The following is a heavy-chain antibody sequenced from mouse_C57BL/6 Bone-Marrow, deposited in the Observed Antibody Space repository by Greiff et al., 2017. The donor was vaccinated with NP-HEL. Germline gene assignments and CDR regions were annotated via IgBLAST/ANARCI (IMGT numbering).Heavy chain of an antibody. CDR3: ARDEDYPWYFDV. D-gene: IGHD2-4*01. Sequence: VQLKESGGGLVKPGGSLKLSCAASGFTFSSYAMSWVRQTPEKRLEWVATISDGGSYTYYPDNVKGRFTISRDNAKNNLYLQMSHLKSEDTAMYYCARDEDYPWYFDVWGTGTTVTVSS. J-gene: IGHJ1*03. V-gene: IGHV5-4*01. CDR2: ISDGGSYT. CDR1: GFTFSSYA.